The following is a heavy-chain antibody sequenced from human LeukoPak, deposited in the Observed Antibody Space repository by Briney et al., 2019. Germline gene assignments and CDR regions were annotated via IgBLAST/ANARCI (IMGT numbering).Heavy chain of an antibody. D-gene: IGHD3-3*01. Sequence: SETLSLTCSVSGGSISTYYWHWIRHPPGKGLEWIGFIYYTGNTDYNPSLRSRVTISKDTSRNQFSLQLTSVTAADTAVYFRARSRFLKWSDAFDTWGQGTTVTVS. CDR2: IYYTGNT. V-gene: IGHV4-59*01. CDR3: ARSRFLKWSDAFDT. CDR1: GGSISTYY. J-gene: IGHJ3*02.